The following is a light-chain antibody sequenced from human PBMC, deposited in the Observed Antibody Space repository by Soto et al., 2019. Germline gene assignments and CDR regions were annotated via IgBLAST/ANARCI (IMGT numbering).Light chain of an antibody. Sequence: EIVMTQSPETLSVSAGERATLSCRATQSISSYLAWYQLKPGQAPRLLIYGVSTRATGIPARFSGSGSGTEFTLTISSLHSEDVAVYYCQQYSDWPSITFGQGTRREIK. V-gene: IGKV3-15*01. CDR1: QSISSY. CDR3: QQYSDWPSIT. CDR2: GVS. J-gene: IGKJ5*01.